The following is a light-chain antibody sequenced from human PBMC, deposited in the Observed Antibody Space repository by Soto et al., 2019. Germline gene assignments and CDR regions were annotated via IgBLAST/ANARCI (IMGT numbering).Light chain of an antibody. CDR2: GAS. V-gene: IGKV3-15*01. J-gene: IGKJ5*01. CDR3: QQYNNWPPIT. Sequence: IKMAQSPDTLSVTPGERATLSCRASQSISSKLAWYQQRPGQAPRLLIYGASTRATGVPVRFRGGGSGTEFTLTISGLQSEDFAVYYCQQYNNWPPITFGQGTRLEI. CDR1: QSISSK.